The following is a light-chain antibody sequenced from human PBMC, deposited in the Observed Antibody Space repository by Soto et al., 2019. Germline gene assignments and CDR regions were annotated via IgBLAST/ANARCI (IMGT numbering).Light chain of an antibody. J-gene: IGLJ2*01. V-gene: IGLV2-14*01. CDR1: SSDVGGLNS. CDR3: SSSTTSRTLV. Sequence: QSALTQPASVSGSPGQSLTISCTGTSSDVGGLNSVSWYQQHPGRAPKLIIYDVSIRPSGVSSRFSGSKSGNTASLTISGLKAEDESDYYCSSSTTSRTLVFGGGTELTVL. CDR2: DVS.